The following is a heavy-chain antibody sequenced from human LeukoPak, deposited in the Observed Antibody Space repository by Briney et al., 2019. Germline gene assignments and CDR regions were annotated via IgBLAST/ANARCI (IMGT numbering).Heavy chain of an antibody. V-gene: IGHV3-9*01. Sequence: PGRSLRLSCAASGFTFDDYAMHWVRQAPGKGLEWVSGISWNSGSIGYADSVKGRFTISRDNAKNSLYLQMNSLRAEDTALYYCAKGGHFVVVPAAPDYWGQGTLVTVSS. J-gene: IGHJ4*02. CDR3: AKGGHFVVVPAAPDY. CDR2: ISWNSGSI. CDR1: GFTFDDYA. D-gene: IGHD2-2*01.